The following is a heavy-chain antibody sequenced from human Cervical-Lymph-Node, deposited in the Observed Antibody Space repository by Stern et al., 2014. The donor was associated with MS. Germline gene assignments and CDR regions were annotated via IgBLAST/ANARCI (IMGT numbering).Heavy chain of an antibody. CDR3: ARGRGSI. J-gene: IGHJ4*02. CDR1: NGSLSSYY. D-gene: IGHD3-3*01. CDR2: VYYSGNT. V-gene: IGHV4-59*01. Sequence: QVQLQESGPGLVKPAETLSLTCTVSNGSLSSYYWSWIRQSPGQGLEWIGYVYYSGNTNYNPSLRSRVTISVDTSMNEFSLKLSSVTAADTAVYFCARGRGSIWGQGIVVTVSS.